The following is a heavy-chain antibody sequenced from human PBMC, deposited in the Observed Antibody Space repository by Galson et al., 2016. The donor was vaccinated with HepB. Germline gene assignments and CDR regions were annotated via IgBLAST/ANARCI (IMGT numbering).Heavy chain of an antibody. CDR2: IYRGDSET. CDR1: GYRFTTYW. J-gene: IGHJ6*02. V-gene: IGHV5-51*01. D-gene: IGHD2-2*01. CDR3: SRIRDIVVDPTANYNMDV. Sequence: QSGAEVKKPGESLKISCKASGYRFTTYWIGWVRQMPGKGLEWMGIIYRGDSETRYGPSFEGNVNISADKSISTVYLQWSNLKASAPATYYCSRIRDIVVDPTANYNMDVCGQGTPVTVSS.